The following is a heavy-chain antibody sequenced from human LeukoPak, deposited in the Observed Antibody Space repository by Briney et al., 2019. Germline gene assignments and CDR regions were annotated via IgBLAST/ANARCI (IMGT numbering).Heavy chain of an antibody. CDR1: WFTFSSYG. J-gene: IGHJ2*01. V-gene: IGHV3-48*04. CDR3: ARGGGNYYWYFDL. CDR2: ISYTSNTI. Sequence: GGSLRLSCAASWFTFSSYGVNWVRQAPGKRLEWVSYISYTSNTIYYVDSVKGRFTISRDNAKNSLYLQMNSLRAEDTAVYYCARGGGNYYWYFDLWGRGTLVTVSS. D-gene: IGHD4-23*01.